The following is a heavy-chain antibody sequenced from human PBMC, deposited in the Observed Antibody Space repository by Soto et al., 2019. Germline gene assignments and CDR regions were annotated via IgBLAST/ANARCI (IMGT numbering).Heavy chain of an antibody. J-gene: IGHJ4*02. CDR3: AKDRIAVAGTCDY. D-gene: IGHD6-19*01. CDR1: GFTFSSYG. CDR2: ISYDGSNK. Sequence: QVQLVESGGGVVQPGRSLRLSCAASGFTFSSYGMHWVRQAPGKWLEWVAVISYDGSNKYYADSVKGRFTISRDNSKNTLYLQMNSLRAEDTAVYYCAKDRIAVAGTCDYWGQGTLVTVSS. V-gene: IGHV3-30*18.